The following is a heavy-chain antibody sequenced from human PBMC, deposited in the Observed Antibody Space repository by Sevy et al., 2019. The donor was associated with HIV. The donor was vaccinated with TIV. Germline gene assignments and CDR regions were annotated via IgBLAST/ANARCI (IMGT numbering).Heavy chain of an antibody. CDR1: RFTFSSYS. Sequence: GGSLRLSCAASRFTFSSYSMNWVRQAPGKGLEWVSYIISSSGTIYYADSVKGRFTISRDNAKNSLYMQMNSLRDEDTAVYYCARAPTIRAAGTWWFDPWGQGTLVTVSS. CDR2: IISSSGTI. D-gene: IGHD6-13*01. J-gene: IGHJ5*01. CDR3: ARAPTIRAAGTWWFDP. V-gene: IGHV3-48*02.